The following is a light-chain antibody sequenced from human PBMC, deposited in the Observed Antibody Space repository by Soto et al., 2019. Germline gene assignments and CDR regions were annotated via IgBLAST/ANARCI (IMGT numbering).Light chain of an antibody. CDR3: QQRSNWPPDLT. CDR2: DAS. Sequence: EIVLTQSPATLSLSPGERATLSCRASQSVSSYLAWYQQKPGQAPRLLIYDASNRATGIPARFSGSGSGTDFTLTISSLERGDFAVYYCQQRSNWPPDLTFGGGTKVEIK. J-gene: IGKJ4*01. V-gene: IGKV3-11*01. CDR1: QSVSSY.